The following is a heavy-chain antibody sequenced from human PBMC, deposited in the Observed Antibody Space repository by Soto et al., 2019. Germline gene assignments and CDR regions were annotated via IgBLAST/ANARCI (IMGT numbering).Heavy chain of an antibody. J-gene: IGHJ3*02. V-gene: IGHV3-23*01. CDR2: ISGSGGST. Sequence: EVQLLESGGGLVQPGGSLRLSCAASGFTFSSYAMSWVRQAPGKGLEWVSVISGSGGSTYYADSVKGRFTISRDNSKNTLFLQMNSLRAEDTAVYYYAKVQGPNTLVFSGFDIWGQGTMVTVSS. CDR3: AKVQGPNTLVFSGFDI. CDR1: GFTFSSYA. D-gene: IGHD2-2*02.